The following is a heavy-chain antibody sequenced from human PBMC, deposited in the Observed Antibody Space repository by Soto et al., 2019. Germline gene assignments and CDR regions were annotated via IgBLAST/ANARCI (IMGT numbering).Heavy chain of an antibody. J-gene: IGHJ4*02. Sequence: QVQLQESGPGLVKPSETLSLTCTVSGVSISDYYWSWIRQPPGKGLEWIGYIHYSGSTDYNPSLKSRVTISVDTSKNQFSLELTSETVTDTAVYYCARDFGRHCNSTRCDTFYFDYWGQGTLVTVSS. D-gene: IGHD2-2*01. CDR1: GVSISDYY. CDR3: ARDFGRHCNSTRCDTFYFDY. V-gene: IGHV4-59*01. CDR2: IHYSGST.